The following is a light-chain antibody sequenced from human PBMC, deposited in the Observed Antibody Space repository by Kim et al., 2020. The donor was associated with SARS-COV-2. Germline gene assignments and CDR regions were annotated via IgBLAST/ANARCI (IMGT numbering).Light chain of an antibody. CDR1: QSVSSSY. CDR2: GAS. V-gene: IGKV3-20*01. J-gene: IGKJ5*01. Sequence: EIVLTQSPGPLSLSPGERATLSCRASQSVSSSYLAWYQQKPGQAPRLLIYGASSRATGIPDRFSGSGSGTDFTLTISRLEPEDFAVYYCQQYGSSPLTFGKGTRLEIK. CDR3: QQYGSSPLT.